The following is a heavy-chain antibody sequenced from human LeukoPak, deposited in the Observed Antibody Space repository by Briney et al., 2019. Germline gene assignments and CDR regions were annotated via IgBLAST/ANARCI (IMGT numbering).Heavy chain of an antibody. CDR1: IDLMRRYH. CDR3: ARDQGDILDY. CDR2: TYYSGNT. V-gene: IGHV4-59*01. D-gene: IGHD2-21*02. Sequence: SETLSLTCSVCIDLMRRYHGRWLRQPPGKGLEWIGYTYYSGNTNYNRSLKSRVTMPVNTSKNQFSLTLSYVTAADPAVYYCARDQGDILDYWGQGTLVTVSS. J-gene: IGHJ4*02.